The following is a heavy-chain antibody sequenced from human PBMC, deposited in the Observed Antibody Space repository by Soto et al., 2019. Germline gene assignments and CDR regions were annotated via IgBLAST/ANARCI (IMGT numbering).Heavy chain of an antibody. D-gene: IGHD6-13*01. CDR2: ISGSCGYI. Sequence: GGSLRLSCEGSGFTFSSYSMNWVRPAPGKGLEWVSSISGSCGYIYYADSVKGRFTISRDNAKNSLYLQMTSLRDEDTALYYCARDRQSTPWYAADYWGQGSLVTVSS. J-gene: IGHJ4*02. V-gene: IGHV3-21*01. CDR3: ARDRQSTPWYAADY. CDR1: GFTFSSYS.